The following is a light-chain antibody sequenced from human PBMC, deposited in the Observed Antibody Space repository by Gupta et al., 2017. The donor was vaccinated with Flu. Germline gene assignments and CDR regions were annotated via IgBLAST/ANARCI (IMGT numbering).Light chain of an antibody. CDR2: EGA. CDR1: QSRVYSDGNNY. Sequence: DVVITQSPLSLPVTLGQPASLSCRPSQSRVYSDGNNYLPWLPQRPGQAPRRMIYEGANRDCGVAARFSGRGEGNDFRQRSSMAEDEDGGVYYFIKCTHPWTFGHGTKLEIK. V-gene: IGKV2-30*01. CDR3: IKCTHPWT. J-gene: IGKJ2*02.